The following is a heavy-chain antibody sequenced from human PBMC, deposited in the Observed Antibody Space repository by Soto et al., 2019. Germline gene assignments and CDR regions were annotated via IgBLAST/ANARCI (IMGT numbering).Heavy chain of an antibody. Sequence: EVQLLDSGGGLVQPGGSLRLSCVASGFTSSSCDMRWVRQAPGKGLEWVSGISASGGSTYYADSVKGRFTISRDDSKNILFLQMNSLRAEDTAVYYCVTRSRGLQSSPPRLDSWGQGTLVTVSS. CDR2: ISASGGST. CDR1: GFTSSSCD. V-gene: IGHV3-23*01. CDR3: VTRSRGLQSSPPRLDS. D-gene: IGHD4-4*01. J-gene: IGHJ4*02.